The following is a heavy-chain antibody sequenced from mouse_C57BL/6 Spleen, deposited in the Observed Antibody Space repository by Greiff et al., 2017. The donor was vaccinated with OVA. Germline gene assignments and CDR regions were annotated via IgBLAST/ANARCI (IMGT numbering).Heavy chain of an antibody. V-gene: IGHV1-59*01. CDR2: IDPSDSYT. Sequence: VQLQQPGAELVRPGTSVKLSCKASGYTFTSYWMHWVKQRPGQGLAWIGVIDPSDSYTNYNQKFKGKATLTVDTSSSTAYMQLSSLTSEDSAVYYCARTLSDYYGSSFDYWGQGTTLTVSS. D-gene: IGHD1-1*01. J-gene: IGHJ2*01. CDR3: ARTLSDYYGSSFDY. CDR1: GYTFTSYW.